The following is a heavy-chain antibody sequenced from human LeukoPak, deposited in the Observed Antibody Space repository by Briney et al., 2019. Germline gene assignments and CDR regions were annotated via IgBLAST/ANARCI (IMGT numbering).Heavy chain of an antibody. CDR3: AKEPRENSGYYVSGWFDP. Sequence: GGSLRLSCAASGFTFSSYSMSWVRQAPGKGLEWVSAISGSGGSTYYADSVKGRFTISRDNSKNTLFLQMNSLRAEDTAVYYCAKEPRENSGYYVSGWFDPWGQGTLVTVSS. D-gene: IGHD3-22*01. V-gene: IGHV3-23*01. J-gene: IGHJ5*02. CDR1: GFTFSSYS. CDR2: ISGSGGST.